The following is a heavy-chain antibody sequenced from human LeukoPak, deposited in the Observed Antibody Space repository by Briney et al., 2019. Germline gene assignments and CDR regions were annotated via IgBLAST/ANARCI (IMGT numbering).Heavy chain of an antibody. CDR2: ISGSGGSI. Sequence: GGSLRLSCAASGFTFSSDAMSWVRQAPGKGLEWVSAISGSGGSIYYADSVKGRFTISRDNTKNTLYLQMNSLRAEDTAVYYCAKDEVYTYYYDSSGYSDYWGQGTLVTVSS. D-gene: IGHD3-22*01. CDR1: GFTFSSDA. CDR3: AKDEVYTYYYDSSGYSDY. V-gene: IGHV3-23*01. J-gene: IGHJ4*02.